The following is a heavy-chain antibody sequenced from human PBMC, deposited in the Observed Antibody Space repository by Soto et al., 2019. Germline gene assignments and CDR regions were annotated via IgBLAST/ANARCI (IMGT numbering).Heavy chain of an antibody. V-gene: IGHV3-30-3*01. CDR1: GFTFSSYA. CDR2: ISYDGSNT. D-gene: IGHD5-18*01. CDR3: AKDQRTTAMAPGWLDP. J-gene: IGHJ5*02. Sequence: PGGSLRLSCAASGFTFSSYAMHWVRQAPGKGLEWVAVISYDGSNTYYADSVKGRFTISRDNSKNTVYLQMNSLRAEDTAVYYCAKDQRTTAMAPGWLDPWGQGTLVTVSS.